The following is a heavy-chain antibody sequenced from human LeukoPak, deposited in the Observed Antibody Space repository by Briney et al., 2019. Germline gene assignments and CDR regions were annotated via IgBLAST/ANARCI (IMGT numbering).Heavy chain of an antibody. Sequence: GGSLRVSCAASGFTFSTYWMSWVRQAPGKGLEWVANIKQDGSEKYYMDSVKGRFTISRDNAKNSLYLQMNSLRAEDTAVYYCASRAHFWSGPGGWGQGTLVTVSS. J-gene: IGHJ4*02. V-gene: IGHV3-7*01. CDR1: GFTFSTYW. CDR3: ASRAHFWSGPGG. D-gene: IGHD3-3*02. CDR2: IKQDGSEK.